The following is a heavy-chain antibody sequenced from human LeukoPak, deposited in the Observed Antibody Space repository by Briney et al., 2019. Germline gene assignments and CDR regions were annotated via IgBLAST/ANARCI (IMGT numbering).Heavy chain of an antibody. CDR2: IYYSGST. Sequence: SETLSLTCTVSGGSISSYYWNWIRQPPGKGPEWIGYIYYSGSTNYNPSLKSRLTISIDTSKNQFSLKLSSVTAADTAVYYCARAVRGDTNWFDPWGQGTLVTVPS. J-gene: IGHJ5*02. CDR1: GGSISSYY. CDR3: ARAVRGDTNWFDP. V-gene: IGHV4-59*01. D-gene: IGHD3-10*01.